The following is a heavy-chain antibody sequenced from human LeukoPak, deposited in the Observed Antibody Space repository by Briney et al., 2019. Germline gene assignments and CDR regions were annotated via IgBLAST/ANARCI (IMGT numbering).Heavy chain of an antibody. CDR1: GFTFDDYA. D-gene: IGHD1-26*01. J-gene: IGHJ6*02. CDR2: ISWNSGSV. CDR3: AKDTKWELLLSGGPKFDYYYGMDV. V-gene: IGHV3-9*01. Sequence: PGGSLRLSCAASGFTFDDYAMHWIRQAPGKGLEWVAGISWNSGSVGYADSVKGRFTISRDNAKNSLYLQMNSLRAEDTALYYCAKDTKWELLLSGGPKFDYYYGMDVWGQGTTVTVSS.